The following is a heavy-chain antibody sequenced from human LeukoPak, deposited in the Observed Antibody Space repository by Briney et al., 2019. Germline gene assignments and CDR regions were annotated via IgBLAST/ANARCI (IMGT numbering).Heavy chain of an antibody. CDR2: IYYSGST. CDR1: GGSFSDYY. CDR3: ARGPYDYVWGSYRYRDDAFDI. Sequence: KPSETLSLTCAVYGGSFSDYYWSWIRQPPGKGLEWIGYIYYSGSTNYNPSLKSRVTISVDTSKNQFSLKLSSVTAADTAVYYCARGPYDYVWGSYRYRDDAFDIWGQGTMVTVSS. D-gene: IGHD3-16*02. V-gene: IGHV4-59*01. J-gene: IGHJ3*02.